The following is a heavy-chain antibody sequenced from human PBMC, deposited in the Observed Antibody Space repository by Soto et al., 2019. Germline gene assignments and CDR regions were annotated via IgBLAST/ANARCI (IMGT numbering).Heavy chain of an antibody. CDR2: INAKSGGT. CDR3: ARDRAIFGVVIRRPSGWFDP. D-gene: IGHD3-3*01. J-gene: IGHJ5*02. Sequence: ASVKVSCKASGYTITAHLLHWVRQAPGQGLEWMGWINAKSGGTDYAQKFQGRVTMTRDTSTSTVYMELSSLRSEDTAVYYCARDRAIFGVVIRRPSGWFDPWGQGTLVTVSS. V-gene: IGHV1-2*02. CDR1: GYTITAHL.